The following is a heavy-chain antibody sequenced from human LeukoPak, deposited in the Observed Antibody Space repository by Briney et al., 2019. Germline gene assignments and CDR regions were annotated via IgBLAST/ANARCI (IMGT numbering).Heavy chain of an antibody. V-gene: IGHV3-30*02. J-gene: IGHJ4*02. CDR1: GFTLSSYG. CDR3: ARGLYCSSSSCSYFDY. CDR2: IRYDGSNK. D-gene: IGHD2-15*01. Sequence: PGGSLRLSCAASGFTLSSYGMHWVRQAPGKGLEWVAFIRYDGSNKYYADSVKGRFTISRDNSKNTLYLQMNSLRAEDTAVYYCARGLYCSSSSCSYFDYWGQGTLVTVSS.